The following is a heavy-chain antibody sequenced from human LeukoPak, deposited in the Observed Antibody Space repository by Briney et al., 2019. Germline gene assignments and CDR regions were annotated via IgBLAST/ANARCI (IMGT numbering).Heavy chain of an antibody. D-gene: IGHD3-22*01. CDR1: GFTFDDYA. V-gene: IGHV3-9*01. J-gene: IGHJ6*02. CDR3: AKDGYSGYYDSSGYYYSAYYYYGMDV. Sequence: GGSLRLSCAASGFTFDDYAMHWVRQAPGKGLEWVSGISWNSGSIGYADSVKGRFTISRDNSKNTLYLQMNSLRAEDTAVYYCAKDGYSGYYDSSGYYYSAYYYYGMDVWGQGTTVTVSS. CDR2: ISWNSGSI.